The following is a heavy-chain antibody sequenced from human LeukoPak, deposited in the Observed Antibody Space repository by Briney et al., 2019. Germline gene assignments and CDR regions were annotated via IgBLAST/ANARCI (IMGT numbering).Heavy chain of an antibody. CDR3: ARDAEVGTLFGVLSRYIWFDP. CDR2: IKQDGSEK. J-gene: IGHJ5*02. V-gene: IGHV3-7*01. D-gene: IGHD3-3*01. CDR1: GFSFNYFW. Sequence: GGSLRLSCAASGFSFNYFWMSWVRQAPGKGLEWVASIKQDGSEKYYADSVKGRFTISRDNAKKSLYLQMNSLRAEDTAVYYCARDAEVGTLFGVLSRYIWFDPWGQGALVTVSS.